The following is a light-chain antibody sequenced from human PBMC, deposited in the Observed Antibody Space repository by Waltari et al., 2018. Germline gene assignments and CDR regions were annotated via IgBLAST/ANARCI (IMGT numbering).Light chain of an antibody. CDR3: QQYYSTPPT. V-gene: IGKV4-1*01. CDR2: WAS. J-gene: IGKJ1*01. Sequence: DIVMTQSPDSLSVSLGERATINCKSSQSVFYSSYNKNDLAWYQQKPGQPPKLLIYWASTRESGVPDRFSGSGSGTDFTLTISSLQAEDVAVYYCQQYYSTPPTFGQGTKVEIK. CDR1: QSVFYSSYNKND.